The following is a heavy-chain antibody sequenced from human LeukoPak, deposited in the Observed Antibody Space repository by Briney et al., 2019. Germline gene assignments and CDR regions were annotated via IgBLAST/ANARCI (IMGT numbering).Heavy chain of an antibody. Sequence: SETLSLTCTVYGGSISSSSYYWGWIRQPPGKGLEWIGYIYHSGSTYYNPSLKSRVTISVDRSKNQFSLKLSSVTAADTAVYYCARLASKYYALDYWGQGTLVTVSS. D-gene: IGHD2-2*01. CDR1: GGSISSSSYY. CDR2: IYHSGST. V-gene: IGHV4-30-2*01. CDR3: ARLASKYYALDY. J-gene: IGHJ4*02.